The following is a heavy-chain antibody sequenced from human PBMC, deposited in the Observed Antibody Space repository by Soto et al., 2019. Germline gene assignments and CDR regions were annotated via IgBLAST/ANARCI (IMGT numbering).Heavy chain of an antibody. D-gene: IGHD2-15*01. CDR1: GFTFSSYA. CDR2: ISGSGGST. CDR3: AKDLGYCSGGSCYFLDV. J-gene: IGHJ6*03. V-gene: IGHV3-23*01. Sequence: GGSLRLSCAASGFTFSSYAMSWVRQAPGKGLEWVSGISGSGGSTYNADSVKGRFTISRDKSKNTLYLQMNSLRAEDTAVYYCAKDLGYCSGGSCYFLDVWGKGTTVTVSS.